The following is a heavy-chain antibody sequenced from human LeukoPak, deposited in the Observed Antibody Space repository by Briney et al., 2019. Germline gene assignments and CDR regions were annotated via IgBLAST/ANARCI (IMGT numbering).Heavy chain of an antibody. CDR2: IYPGDSDT. V-gene: IGHV5-51*01. D-gene: IGHD3-3*01. CDR1: GYSFTSYW. Sequence: GESLKISCKGSGYSFTSYWLGCVRQRPGKGLEWMGIIYPGDSDTRYSPSFQGQVTISAGKSISTAYLQWGSLKASDTAMYYCARGPGSGYYASYFDYWGQGTLVTVSS. J-gene: IGHJ4*02. CDR3: ARGPGSGYYASYFDY.